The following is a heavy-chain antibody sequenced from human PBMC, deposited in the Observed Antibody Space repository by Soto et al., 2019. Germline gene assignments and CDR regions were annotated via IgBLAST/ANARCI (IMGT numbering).Heavy chain of an antibody. CDR2: ISGSGGST. V-gene: IGHV3-23*01. CDR3: AKVLRLVGPSWFDP. CDR1: GFTFSSYA. Sequence: PGGSLRLSCAVSGFTFSSYAMSWVRQAPGKGLEWVSAISGSGGSTYHADSVKGRFTISRDNSKNTLYLQMNSLRAEDTAVYYCAKVLRLVGPSWFDPWGQGTLVTVSS. D-gene: IGHD6-19*01. J-gene: IGHJ5*02.